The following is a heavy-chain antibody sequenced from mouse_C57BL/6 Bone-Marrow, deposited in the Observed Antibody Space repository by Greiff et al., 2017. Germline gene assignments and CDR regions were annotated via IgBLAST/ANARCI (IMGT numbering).Heavy chain of an antibody. J-gene: IGHJ4*01. CDR2: IDPNSGGT. CDR1: GYTFTSYW. Sequence: QVQLKQPGAELVKPGASVKLSCKASGYTFTSYWMHWVKQRPGRGLEWIGRIDPNSGGTKYNEKFKSKATLTVDKPSSTAYMLLSSLTSEDSAVYYCARDYGSSYEAMDYGGQGTSVTVSS. CDR3: ARDYGSSYEAMDY. D-gene: IGHD1-1*01. V-gene: IGHV1-72*01.